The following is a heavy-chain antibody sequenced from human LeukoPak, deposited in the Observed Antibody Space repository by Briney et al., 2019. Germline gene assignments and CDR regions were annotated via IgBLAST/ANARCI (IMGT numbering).Heavy chain of an antibody. CDR2: IKEDGSEK. V-gene: IGHV3-7*04. CDR3: ARGGRPDS. Sequence: PGGSLRLSCAASGFTFRISWMSWVRQAPGKGLEWVANIKEDGSEKNYVDSVKGRFTISRDNDDSSLYLHMTSLRVDDTAFYYCARGGRPDSWGQGTLVTVSS. J-gene: IGHJ5*01. CDR1: GFTFRISW. D-gene: IGHD1-26*01.